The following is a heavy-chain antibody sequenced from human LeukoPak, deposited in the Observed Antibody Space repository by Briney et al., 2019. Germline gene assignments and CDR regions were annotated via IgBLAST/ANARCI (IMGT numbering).Heavy chain of an antibody. Sequence: PGGSLRLSCAASGFTFSNAWMSWVRQAPGKGLEWVGRIKSKTDGGITDYAAPVKGRFTISRDDSKNTLYLQMNSLKTEDTAVYYCTTEYYDILTGYYKAFWGQGTLVTVSS. CDR2: IKSKTDGGIT. D-gene: IGHD3-9*01. V-gene: IGHV3-15*01. J-gene: IGHJ4*02. CDR1: GFTFSNAW. CDR3: TTEYYDILTGYYKAF.